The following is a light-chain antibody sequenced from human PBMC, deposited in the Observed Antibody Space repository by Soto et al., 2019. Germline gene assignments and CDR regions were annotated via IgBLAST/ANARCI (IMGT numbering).Light chain of an antibody. CDR3: SSFTSTSTVV. V-gene: IGLV2-14*03. CDR2: DVT. J-gene: IGLJ7*01. CDR1: SSDVGGYNY. Sequence: QSALTQPASVSGSPGQSTTISCTGTSSDVGGYNYVSWYQQHPDTAPKLIIFDVTNRPSGISPRFSGSKSGNTASLTISGLQAEDEADYYCSSFTSTSTVVFGGGTQLTVL.